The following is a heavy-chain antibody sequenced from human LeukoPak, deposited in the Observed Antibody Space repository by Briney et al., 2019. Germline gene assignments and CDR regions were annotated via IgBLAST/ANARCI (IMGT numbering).Heavy chain of an antibody. CDR3: LASPGYCSSTSCYMIDY. CDR2: IIPIFGTA. CDR1: GCTFSSYA. Sequence: ASVKVSCKASGCTFSSYAISWVRQAPGQGLEWMGGIIPIFGTANYAQKFQGRVTITADESTSTAYMELSSLRSEDAAVYYCLASPGYCSSTSCYMIDYWGQGTLVTVSS. J-gene: IGHJ4*02. D-gene: IGHD2-2*02. V-gene: IGHV1-69*13.